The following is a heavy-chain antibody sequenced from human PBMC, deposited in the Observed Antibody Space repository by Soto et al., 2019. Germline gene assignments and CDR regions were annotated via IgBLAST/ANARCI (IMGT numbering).Heavy chain of an antibody. CDR3: ARRCRERTGYCSSTSCYDAFDI. D-gene: IGHD2-2*01. CDR2: IYYSGST. Sequence: SETLSLTCTVSGGSISSSSYYWGWIRQPPGKGLEWIGSIYYSGSTYYNPSLKSRVTISVDTSKNQFSLKLSSVTAADTAVYYCARRCRERTGYCSSTSCYDAFDIWGQGTMVTVSS. CDR1: GGSISSSSYY. J-gene: IGHJ3*02. V-gene: IGHV4-39*01.